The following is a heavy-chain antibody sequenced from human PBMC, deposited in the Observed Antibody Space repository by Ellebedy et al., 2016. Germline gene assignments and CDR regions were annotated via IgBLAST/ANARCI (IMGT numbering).Heavy chain of an antibody. Sequence: GGSLRLSXAAAGFPFSSFVMSWVRQAPGKGLEWVASITSSGTTTYNADSVKGRFTVSRDIARNSLYLQMNSLRDEDTAVYYCARAEILVRGVVSVYHYYAMDVWGQGTTVTVSS. D-gene: IGHD3-10*01. CDR1: GFPFSSFV. CDR3: ARAEILVRGVVSVYHYYAMDV. J-gene: IGHJ6*02. CDR2: ITSSGTTT. V-gene: IGHV3-48*02.